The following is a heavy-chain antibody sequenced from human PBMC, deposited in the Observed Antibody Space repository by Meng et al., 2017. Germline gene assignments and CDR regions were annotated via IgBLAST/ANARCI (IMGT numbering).Heavy chain of an antibody. V-gene: IGHV1-46*01. CDR2: INPSGGST. CDR3: ARDWKGIAAANQKTNYYYYGMDV. CDR1: GYTFTSYY. Sequence: ASVKVSCKASGYTFTSYYVHWLRQAPGQGLEWMGIINPSGGSTGYAQKFQGRVTMTRDTSTSTVYMELSSLRSEDTAVYYCARDWKGIAAANQKTNYYYYGMDVWGQGTTVTVSS. D-gene: IGHD6-13*01. J-gene: IGHJ6*02.